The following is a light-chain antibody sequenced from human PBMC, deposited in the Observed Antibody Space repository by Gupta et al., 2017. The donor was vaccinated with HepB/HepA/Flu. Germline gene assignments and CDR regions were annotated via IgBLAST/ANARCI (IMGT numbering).Light chain of an antibody. CDR3: QQYDRLPVT. CDR2: GAS. Sequence: EIVLPQSPGTLSLSPGETATLSCRASQSFSSSYLTWYQQKPGQAPRLLIYGASSRATGTPDRFSGSESGTDFTLTISILEPEDFTVYYCQQYDRLPVTFGGGTKVEIK. V-gene: IGKV3-20*01. J-gene: IGKJ4*01. CDR1: QSFSSSY.